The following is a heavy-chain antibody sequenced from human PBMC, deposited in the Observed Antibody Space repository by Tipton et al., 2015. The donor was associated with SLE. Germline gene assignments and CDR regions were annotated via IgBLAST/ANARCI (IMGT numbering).Heavy chain of an antibody. D-gene: IGHD3-3*01. Sequence: TLSLTCSVSGHSISSGFYWGWIQQSPGKGLEWIGNFYHRGTTYYNPSLKSRATISADTSKNQFSLKLSSVTAADTAVYYCARGAALLRFLEWLFRDYFDYWGQGTLVTVSS. CDR2: FYHRGTT. CDR1: GHSISSGFY. J-gene: IGHJ4*02. V-gene: IGHV4-38-2*02. CDR3: ARGAALLRFLEWLFRDYFDY.